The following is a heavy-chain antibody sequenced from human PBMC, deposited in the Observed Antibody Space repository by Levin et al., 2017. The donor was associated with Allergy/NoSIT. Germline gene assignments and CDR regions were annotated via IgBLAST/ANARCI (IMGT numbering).Heavy chain of an antibody. D-gene: IGHD2-8*02. J-gene: IGHJ4*02. CDR1: GFTVSSNY. CDR3: ARVSSYWVFDY. Sequence: GGSLRLSCAASGFTVSSNYMSWVRQAPGKGLEWVSVIYSGGSTYYADSVKGRFTISRDNSKNTLYLQMNSLRAEDTAVYYCARVSSYWVFDYWASGTLVTASS. V-gene: IGHV3-66*01. CDR2: IYSGGST.